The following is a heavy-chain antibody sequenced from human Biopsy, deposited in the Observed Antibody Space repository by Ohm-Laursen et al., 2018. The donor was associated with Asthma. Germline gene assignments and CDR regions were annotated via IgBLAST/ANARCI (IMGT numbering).Heavy chain of an antibody. J-gene: IGHJ6*02. V-gene: IGHV1-69*01. Sequence: SSVKVACKAPRGTFSSYAISWVRQAPGQGIEWMGGIMAVFGTANYAQKFQGRVTITADESTSTAYMELSSLRSEDTAVYYCARSQVGYSSGWSLLLKKFYYSGLDVWGQGTTVTVSS. D-gene: IGHD6-19*01. CDR2: IMAVFGTA. CDR3: ARSQVGYSSGWSLLLKKFYYSGLDV. CDR1: RGTFSSYA.